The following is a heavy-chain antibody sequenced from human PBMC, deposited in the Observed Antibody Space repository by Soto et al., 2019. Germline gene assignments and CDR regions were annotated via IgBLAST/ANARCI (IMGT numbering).Heavy chain of an antibody. CDR1: GYTFTGHY. D-gene: IGHD3-10*01. J-gene: IGHJ6*02. V-gene: IGHV1-2*02. CDR2: LKSDNGGT. Sequence: ASVKVSCKASGYTFTGHYVHWVRQASGKRLEYLGWLKSDNGGTYYAPKFQGRVAFTRDTSTSTAYMELSGLQSDDTAVYFCARDLCPLGSGSPCPLYGLDFWGQGTAVTVSS. CDR3: ARDLCPLGSGSPCPLYGLDF.